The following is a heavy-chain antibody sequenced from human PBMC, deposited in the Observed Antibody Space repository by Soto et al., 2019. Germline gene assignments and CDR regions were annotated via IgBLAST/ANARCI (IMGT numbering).Heavy chain of an antibody. Sequence: ASVKVSCKASGYTFTSYGISWVRQAPGQGLEWMGWISAYNGNTNYAQKLQGRVTMTTDTSTSTAYMELRSLRSDDTAVYYCARSARIAAAGTQWFDPWGQETLVTVSS. CDR2: ISAYNGNT. CDR1: GYTFTSYG. V-gene: IGHV1-18*01. J-gene: IGHJ5*02. CDR3: ARSARIAAAGTQWFDP. D-gene: IGHD6-13*01.